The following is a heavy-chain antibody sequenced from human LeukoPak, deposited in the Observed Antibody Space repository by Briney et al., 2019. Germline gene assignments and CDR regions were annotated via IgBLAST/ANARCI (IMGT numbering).Heavy chain of an antibody. CDR2: IYYSGST. J-gene: IGHJ4*02. D-gene: IGHD6-25*01. CDR1: GGSISSGDYY. CDR3: ARARYRSGGYFDY. V-gene: IGHV4-31*03. Sequence: SQTLSLTCTVSGGSISSGDYYWSWIRQHPGKGLEWIGYIYYSGSTYYNPSLKSRVTISVDTSKNQFSLKLSSVTAADTAVYYCARARYRSGGYFDYWGQGTLVTVSS.